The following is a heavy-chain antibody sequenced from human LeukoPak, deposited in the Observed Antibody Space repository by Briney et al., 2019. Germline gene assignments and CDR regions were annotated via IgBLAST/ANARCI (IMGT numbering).Heavy chain of an antibody. V-gene: IGHV3-66*01. D-gene: IGHD3-10*01. CDR3: ASEAKNYYGSGSYYTDY. CDR2: IYSGGST. Sequence: GGSLRLSCAASGFTVSSNYMSWVHQAPGKGLEWVSVIYSGGSTYYADSVKGRFTISRDNSKNTLYLQMNSLRAEDTAVYYCASEAKNYYGSGSYYTDYWGQGTLVTVSS. CDR1: GFTVSSNY. J-gene: IGHJ4*02.